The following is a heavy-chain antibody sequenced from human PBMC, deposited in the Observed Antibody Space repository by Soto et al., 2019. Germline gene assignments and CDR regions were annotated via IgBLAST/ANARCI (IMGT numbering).Heavy chain of an antibody. CDR2: INPNSGAT. CDR1: GYTFTYYY. J-gene: IGHJ4*02. CDR3: ARSDMTTIPNFGD. Sequence: GASVKVSCKASGYTFTYYYIHWVRQAPGQGLEWMGWINPNSGATNYAQKFQDWVTMTRDTSITTAYMGFSRLRSDDTAVYYCARSDMTTIPNFGDWGQGTLVTVSS. D-gene: IGHD4-4*01. V-gene: IGHV1-2*04.